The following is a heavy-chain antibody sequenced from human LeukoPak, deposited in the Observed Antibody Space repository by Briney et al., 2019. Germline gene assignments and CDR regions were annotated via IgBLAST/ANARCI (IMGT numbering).Heavy chain of an antibody. D-gene: IGHD2-2*01. CDR3: AKTSRDIVVVPAACFDY. CDR2: ISGSGGST. CDR1: GFTFSSYA. Sequence: GGSLRLSCAASGFTFSSYAMSWVRQAPGKGLEWVSAISGSGGSTYYADSVKGRFTISRDNSKNTLYLQMNSLRAEDTAVYYCAKTSRDIVVVPAACFDYWGQGTLVTVS. V-gene: IGHV3-23*01. J-gene: IGHJ4*02.